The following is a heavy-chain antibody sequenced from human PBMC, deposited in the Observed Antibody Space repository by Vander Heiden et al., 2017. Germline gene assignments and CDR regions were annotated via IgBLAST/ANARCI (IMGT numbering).Heavy chain of an antibody. J-gene: IGHJ6*02. D-gene: IGHD2-2*01. CDR2: FDYNSGRV. V-gene: IGHV3-9*02. Sequence: EVQVVESGGGLVQPGRSLRLSCAVSVFTPRHYAIHWVRQSPGKGLEWVSGFDYNSGRVDYADSVKGRFTTSGDNAKKSLYLQMDSLRGEDTAVYYCTKDLVPGGADVWGQGTTVTVSS. CDR1: VFTPRHYA. CDR3: TKDLVPGGADV.